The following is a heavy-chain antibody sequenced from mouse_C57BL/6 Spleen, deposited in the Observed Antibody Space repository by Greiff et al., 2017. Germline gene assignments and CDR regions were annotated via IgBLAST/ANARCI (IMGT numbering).Heavy chain of an antibody. V-gene: IGHV1-59*01. J-gene: IGHJ3*01. Sequence: QVHVKQPGAELVRPGTSVKLSCKASGYTFTSYWMHWVKQRPGQGLEWIGVIDPSDSYTNYNQKFKGKATLTVDTSSSTAYMQLSSLTSEDSAVYYCARAYYYGSSYFFAYWGQGTLVTVSA. CDR1: GYTFTSYW. CDR2: IDPSDSYT. CDR3: ARAYYYGSSYFFAY. D-gene: IGHD1-1*01.